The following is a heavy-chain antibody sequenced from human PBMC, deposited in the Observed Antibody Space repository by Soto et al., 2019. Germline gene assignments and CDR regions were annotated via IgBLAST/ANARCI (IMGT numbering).Heavy chain of an antibody. CDR2: ISGSGGST. Sequence: EVQLLESGGGLVQPGGSLRLSCAASGFTFSSYAMSWVRQAPGKGLEWVSAISGSGGSTYYADSVKGRFTISRDNSKNTLYLQMNSLRAEDTAVYYCAKGPRDPWVRFLEGLEGPFDPWGQGTLVTVSS. V-gene: IGHV3-23*01. D-gene: IGHD3-3*01. CDR1: GFTFSSYA. CDR3: AKGPRDPWVRFLEGLEGPFDP. J-gene: IGHJ5*02.